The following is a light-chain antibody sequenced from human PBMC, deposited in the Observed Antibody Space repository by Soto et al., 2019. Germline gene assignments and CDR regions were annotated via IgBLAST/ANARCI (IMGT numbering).Light chain of an antibody. J-gene: IGKJ5*01. V-gene: IGKV3D-20*02. CDR1: QSVSSSY. CDR2: GAS. CDR3: KQRSNWPIT. Sequence: ELVLTQSPGTQSLSPGERATLSCRASQSVSSSYLAWYQQKPGQAPRLLIYGASSRATGIPDRFSGSGSGTDFTLTISSLEPEEFALYYCKQRSNWPITVGQGTRLEIK.